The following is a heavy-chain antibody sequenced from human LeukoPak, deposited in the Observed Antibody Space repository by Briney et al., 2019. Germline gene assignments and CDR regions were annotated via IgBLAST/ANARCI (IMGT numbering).Heavy chain of an antibody. D-gene: IGHD2-2*01. CDR2: ISGSGGST. CDR3: AKAYCSSTSCYYFNY. J-gene: IGHJ4*02. V-gene: IGHV3-23*01. CDR1: GFTFSSYG. Sequence: GGSLRLSCAASGFTFSSYGMSWVRQAPGKGLEWVSAISGSGGSTYYADSVKGRFTISRDNSKNTLYLQMNSLRAEDTAVYYCAKAYCSSTSCYYFNYWGQGTLVTVSS.